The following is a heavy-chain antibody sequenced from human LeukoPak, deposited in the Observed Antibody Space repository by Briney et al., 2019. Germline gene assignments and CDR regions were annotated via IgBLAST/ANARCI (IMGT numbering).Heavy chain of an antibody. D-gene: IGHD3-3*01. Sequence: ASVKVSCKVSGYTLTELSMHWVRQAPGQGLEWMGIINPSGGSTSYAQKFQGRVTMTRDTSTSTVYMELSSLRSEDTAVYYCARQRGDFWSGYLTYFDYWGQGTLVTVSS. CDR1: GYTLTELS. J-gene: IGHJ4*02. CDR3: ARQRGDFWSGYLTYFDY. V-gene: IGHV1-46*01. CDR2: INPSGGST.